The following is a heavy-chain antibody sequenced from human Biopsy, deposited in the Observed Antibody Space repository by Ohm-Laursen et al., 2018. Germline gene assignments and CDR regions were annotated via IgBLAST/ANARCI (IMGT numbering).Heavy chain of an antibody. D-gene: IGHD6-19*01. Sequence: PGTLSLTCTVSGGSMSDHYWSWLRQTPGKGLEWLGYIYYTGKTTYNPSLESRITISVDTSKNKFSLQLDSMTAADTAVYYCGRVWLWRGYGMDVWGQGTTVTVSS. J-gene: IGHJ6*02. CDR3: GRVWLWRGYGMDV. CDR1: GGSMSDHY. CDR2: IYYTGKT. V-gene: IGHV4-59*11.